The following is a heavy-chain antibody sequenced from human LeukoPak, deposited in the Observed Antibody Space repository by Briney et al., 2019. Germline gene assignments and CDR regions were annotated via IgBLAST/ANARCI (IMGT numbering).Heavy chain of an antibody. V-gene: IGHV3-48*01. J-gene: IGHJ4*02. Sequence: PGGPLRLSCAASGFSVSSNYMSWVRQAPGKGLEWVSYISSSSSTIYYADSVKGRFTISRDNAKNSLYLQMNSLRAEDTAVYYCARNKYYYDSSGYYPHYWGQGTLVTVSS. CDR3: ARNKYYYDSSGYYPHY. D-gene: IGHD3-22*01. CDR1: GFSVSSNY. CDR2: ISSSSSTI.